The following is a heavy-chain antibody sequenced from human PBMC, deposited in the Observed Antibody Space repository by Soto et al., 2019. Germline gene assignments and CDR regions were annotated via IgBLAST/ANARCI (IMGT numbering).Heavy chain of an antibody. J-gene: IGHJ4*02. V-gene: IGHV2-5*02. CDR1: GFSLSSTRMA. CDR3: AHIVVAGLGYYFDY. Sequence: QITLKESGPTLVQPTQTLTLTCTFSGFSLSSTRMAVGWIRQPPRKALGWLALIYWDDDKRYSPFLKSRLTITKDTSKNQVVLTMSNMDPVDTARYYCAHIVVAGLGYYFDYWGQGTLVTVSS. D-gene: IGHD6-19*01. CDR2: IYWDDDK.